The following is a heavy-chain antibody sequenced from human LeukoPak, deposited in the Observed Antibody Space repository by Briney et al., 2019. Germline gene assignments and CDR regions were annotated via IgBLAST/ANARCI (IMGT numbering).Heavy chain of an antibody. CDR2: IYYSGST. V-gene: IGHV4-39*07. CDR1: GGSISSSSYY. J-gene: IGHJ5*02. CDR3: ASGSVPTYSSSWYGNWFDP. Sequence: SETLSLTCTVSGGSISSSSYYWGWIRQPPGKGLEWIGSIYYSGSTYYNPSLKSRVTISVDTSKNQFSLKLSSVTAADTAVYYCASGSVPTYSSSWYGNWFDPWGQGTLVTVSS. D-gene: IGHD6-13*01.